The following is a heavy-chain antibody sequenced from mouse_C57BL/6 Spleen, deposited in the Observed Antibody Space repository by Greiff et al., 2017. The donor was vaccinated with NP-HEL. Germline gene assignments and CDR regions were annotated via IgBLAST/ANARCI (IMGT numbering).Heavy chain of an antibody. V-gene: IGHV1-69*01. J-gene: IGHJ3*01. CDR3: ASPLTGTAWFAY. Sequence: QVQLQQPGAELVMPGASVKLSCKASGYTFTSYWMHWVKQRPGQGLEWIGEIDPSDSYTNYNQKFKGKSTLTVDKSSSTAYMQLSSLTSEDSAVYYCASPLTGTAWFAYWGQGTLVTVSA. D-gene: IGHD4-1*01. CDR1: GYTFTSYW. CDR2: IDPSDSYT.